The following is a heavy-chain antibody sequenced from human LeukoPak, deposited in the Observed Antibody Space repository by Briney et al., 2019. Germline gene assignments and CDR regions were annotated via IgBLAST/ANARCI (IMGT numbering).Heavy chain of an antibody. CDR3: AKDIELGGGLLGAFDY. V-gene: IGHV3-9*01. Sequence: GGSLRLSCAASGFTFTDYSMHWVRQAPGKDLEWVSRICWNGASIAYADSVKGRFTIFCYNAKNSLYLQVDSLRPEDTALYYCAKDIELGGGLLGAFDYWGQGTLVTVSS. J-gene: IGHJ4*02. D-gene: IGHD2/OR15-2a*01. CDR2: ICWNGASI. CDR1: GFTFTDYS.